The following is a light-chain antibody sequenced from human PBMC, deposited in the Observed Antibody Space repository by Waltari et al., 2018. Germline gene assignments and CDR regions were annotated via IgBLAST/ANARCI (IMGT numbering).Light chain of an antibody. CDR3: CSYAGSSTFVV. Sequence: QSALTQPASVSGSPGQSITISCPGTSRDVGSYNLVPWYQQPPGKAPKLMIYEVSKRPSGVSNRFSGSKSGNTASLTISGLQAEDEADYYCCSYAGSSTFVVFGGGTKLTVL. CDR1: SRDVGSYNL. CDR2: EVS. J-gene: IGLJ2*01. V-gene: IGLV2-23*02.